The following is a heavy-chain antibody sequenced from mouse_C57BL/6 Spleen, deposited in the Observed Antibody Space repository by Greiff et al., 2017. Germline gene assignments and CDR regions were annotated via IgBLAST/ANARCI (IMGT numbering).Heavy chain of an antibody. J-gene: IGHJ4*01. CDR1: GYAFSSYW. CDR3: ARGDGSGAMDY. V-gene: IGHV1-80*01. CDR2: IYPGDGDT. Sequence: VKLQQSGAELVKPGASVKISCKASGYAFSSYWMNWVKQRPGKGLEWIGQIYPGDGDTNYNGKFKGKATLTADKSSSTAYMQLSSLTSEDSAVYCCARGDGSGAMDYWGQGTSVTVSS. D-gene: IGHD1-1*01.